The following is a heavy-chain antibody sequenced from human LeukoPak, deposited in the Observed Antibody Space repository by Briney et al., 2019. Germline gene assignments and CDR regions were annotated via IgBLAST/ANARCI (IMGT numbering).Heavy chain of an antibody. J-gene: IGHJ5*02. CDR1: GFTVSSSY. CDR3: ARGRGYSHSNWVDP. Sequence: GRSLRLSCTASGFTVSSSYMIWVRQTPGKGLEWASVIYSGGTTYYVDSVKGRFTISRDNSKNTLYLQMNSLRAEDTAVYYCARGRGYSHSNWVDPWGQGTMVTVSA. CDR2: IYSGGTT. D-gene: IGHD5-18*01. V-gene: IGHV3-53*01.